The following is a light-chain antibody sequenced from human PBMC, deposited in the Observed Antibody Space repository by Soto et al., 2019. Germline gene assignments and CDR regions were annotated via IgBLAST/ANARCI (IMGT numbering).Light chain of an antibody. CDR3: MSHTTTSTFV. J-gene: IGLJ1*01. CDR2: DVS. V-gene: IGLV2-14*03. CDR1: RSDIGIYNF. Sequence: QSALTQPASMSGSPGQSITISFTGTRSDIGIYNFLSWYQQHPGKAPRLVVSDVSNRPPGVSNRFSGSKSGNTSSLTITGLQAEDEGDYYCMSHTTTSTFVFGSGTKLTVL.